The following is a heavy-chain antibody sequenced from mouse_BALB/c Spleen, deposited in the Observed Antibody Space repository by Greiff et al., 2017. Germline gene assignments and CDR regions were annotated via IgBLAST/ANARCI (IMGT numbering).Heavy chain of an antibody. CDR1: GYSFTSYY. CDR3: ARPYYRYEDYYAMDY. Sequence: VQLQQSGPELMKPGASVKISCKASGYSFTSYYMHWVKQSHGKSLEWIGYIDPFNGGTSYNQKFKGKATLTVDKSSSTAYMHLSSLTSEDSAVYYCARPYYRYEDYYAMDYWGQGTSVTVSS. D-gene: IGHD2-14*01. J-gene: IGHJ4*01. V-gene: IGHV1S135*01. CDR2: IDPFNGGT.